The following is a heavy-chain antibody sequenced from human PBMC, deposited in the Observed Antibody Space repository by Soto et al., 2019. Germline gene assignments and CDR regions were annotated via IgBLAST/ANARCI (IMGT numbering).Heavy chain of an antibody. Sequence: GGSLRLSCAASEFTFSSYVMSWVRQAPGKGLEWVSAVSVSGTGTYYADSVKGRFTISRDNSENTLYLHMNSLRAEDTAVYYCAKGAKVGATTTRFDYWGQGTLVTVSS. V-gene: IGHV3-23*01. J-gene: IGHJ4*02. CDR2: VSVSGTGT. D-gene: IGHD1-26*01. CDR3: AKGAKVGATTTRFDY. CDR1: EFTFSSYV.